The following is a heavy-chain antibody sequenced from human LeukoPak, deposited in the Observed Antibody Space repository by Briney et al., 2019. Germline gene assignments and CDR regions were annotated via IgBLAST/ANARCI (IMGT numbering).Heavy chain of an antibody. J-gene: IGHJ4*02. V-gene: IGHV3-23*01. CDR3: ARDRIRICDY. D-gene: IGHD3-3*02. CDR2: ISGSGGST. Sequence: GGSLRLSCAASGFTFSSYAMSWVRQAPAKGLEWVSAISGSGGSTYYAHAVKGRFTISRDNSKNPLYLQMNSLRAEDTAVYYCARDRIRICDYWGQGTLVTVSS. CDR1: GFTFSSYA.